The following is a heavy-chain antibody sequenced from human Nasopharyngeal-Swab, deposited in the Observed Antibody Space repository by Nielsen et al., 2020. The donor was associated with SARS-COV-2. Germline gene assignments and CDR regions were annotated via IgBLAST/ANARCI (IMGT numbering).Heavy chain of an antibody. V-gene: IGHV3-30-3*01. CDR3: ARVMSGSYVSPFDY. CDR1: GFTFSSYA. Sequence: GGSLRLSCAASGFTFSSYAMHWVRHAPGKGLEWVPVIPYDGYNKYYADSVKGRFTISRDNSKNTLSLQMNSLRAEDTAVYHCARVMSGSYVSPFDYWGQGTLVTVSS. D-gene: IGHD5-18*01. J-gene: IGHJ4*02. CDR2: IPYDGYNK.